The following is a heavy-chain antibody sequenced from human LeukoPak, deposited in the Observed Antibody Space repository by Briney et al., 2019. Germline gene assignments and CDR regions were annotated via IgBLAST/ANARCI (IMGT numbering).Heavy chain of an antibody. Sequence: ASVKVSCKASGGTFSSYAISWVRQAPGQGLEWMGGIIPIFGTANYAQKFQGRVTITTDESTSTAYMELSSLRSEDTAVYYCARVMYGGNSGHFDYWGQGTLVTVSS. CDR2: IIPIFGTA. J-gene: IGHJ4*02. CDR3: ARVMYGGNSGHFDY. D-gene: IGHD4-23*01. CDR1: GGTFSSYA. V-gene: IGHV1-69*05.